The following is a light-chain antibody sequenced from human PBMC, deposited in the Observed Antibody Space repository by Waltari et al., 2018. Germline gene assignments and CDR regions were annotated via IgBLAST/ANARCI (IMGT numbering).Light chain of an antibody. CDR1: QSISNW. CDR2: KAS. CDR3: QQYNSYPYT. V-gene: IGKV1-5*03. Sequence: DLQMTQPPSTPSASGGDRVTISCRASQSISNWLAWYQQKPGKAPKLLIYKASSLESGVPSRFSGSGSGTEFTLTISSLQPDDFATYYCQQYNSYPYTFGQGTKLEIK. J-gene: IGKJ2*01.